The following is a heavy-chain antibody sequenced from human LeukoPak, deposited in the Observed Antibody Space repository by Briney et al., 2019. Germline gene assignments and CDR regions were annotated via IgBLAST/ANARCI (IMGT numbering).Heavy chain of an antibody. Sequence: SEKVSCKASGYTFTGYYMHWVRQAPGQGLEWMGWINPNSRGTNYAQKFQGRVTMTKDTSIRTAYMELSRLRSDDTAVYYCARLSSYQLLFDHWGQGTLVTVSS. CDR2: INPNSRGT. CDR1: GYTFTGYY. V-gene: IGHV1-2*02. J-gene: IGHJ5*02. D-gene: IGHD2-2*01. CDR3: ARLSSYQLLFDH.